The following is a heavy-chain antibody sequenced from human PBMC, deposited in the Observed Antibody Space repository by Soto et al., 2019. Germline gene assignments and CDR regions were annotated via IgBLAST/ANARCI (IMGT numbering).Heavy chain of an antibody. V-gene: IGHV4-30-2*01. CDR1: GGSISSGGYS. CDR3: ARIHDYGDYSHLED. Sequence: PSETLSLTCAVSGGSISSGGYSWSWIRQPPGKGLEWIGYIYHSGSTYYNPSLKSRVTISVDRSKNQFSLKLSSVTAADTAVYYWARIHDYGDYSHLEDRGQGTLV. D-gene: IGHD4-17*01. J-gene: IGHJ4*02. CDR2: IYHSGST.